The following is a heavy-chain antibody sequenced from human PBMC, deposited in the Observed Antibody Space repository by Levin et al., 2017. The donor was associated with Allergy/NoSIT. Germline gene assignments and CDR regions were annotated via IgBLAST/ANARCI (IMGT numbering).Heavy chain of an antibody. CDR3: ARVGSGASRDDTFDV. CDR1: GFTFSSYS. V-gene: IGHV3-21*01. D-gene: IGHD6-19*01. Sequence: GESLKISCAASGFTFSSYSMNWVRQAPGKGLEWVACIGSAGSHIYYADSMKGRFTISRDNAKNSLYLQMYSLRAEDTALYYCARVGSGASRDDTFDVWGQGTMVTVSS. CDR2: IGSAGSHI. J-gene: IGHJ3*01.